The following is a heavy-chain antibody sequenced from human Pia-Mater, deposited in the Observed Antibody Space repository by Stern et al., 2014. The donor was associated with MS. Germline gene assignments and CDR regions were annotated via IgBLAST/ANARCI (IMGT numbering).Heavy chain of an antibody. CDR3: ARGGGTHSPTYDY. J-gene: IGHJ4*02. CDR2: IYYAGHT. Sequence: QVQLQESGPGLVKPSGTLSLTCTVSGGSISGVNWWTWVRPPPGQGLGGVGEIYYAGHTNYTPSLRSRVVMLVDKSKNQFSLDLRSVTAADTAVYYCARGGGTHSPTYDYWGQGTLVSVSS. CDR1: GGSISGVNW. V-gene: IGHV4-4*02. D-gene: IGHD3-16*01.